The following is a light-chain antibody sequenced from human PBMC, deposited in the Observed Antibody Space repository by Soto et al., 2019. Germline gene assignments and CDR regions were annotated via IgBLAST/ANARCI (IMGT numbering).Light chain of an antibody. Sequence: QSELTQPASVSGSPGQSITISCTGTSSDVGSYNLVSWYQQHPGKAPKLMIYEDSKRPSGVSNRFFGSKSGNTASLTISGLQAEDEADYFCCSYARGSTLVFGGGTKLTVL. CDR3: CSYARGSTLV. J-gene: IGLJ3*02. CDR1: SSDVGSYNL. V-gene: IGLV2-23*01. CDR2: EDS.